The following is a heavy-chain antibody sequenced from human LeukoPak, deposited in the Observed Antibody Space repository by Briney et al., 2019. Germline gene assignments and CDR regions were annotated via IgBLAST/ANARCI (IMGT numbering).Heavy chain of an antibody. D-gene: IGHD2-15*01. V-gene: IGHV4-34*01. J-gene: IGHJ4*02. CDR3: AREYCSGGSCYPIFDY. CDR2: INHSGST. Sequence: SETLSLTCAVYGGSSSGYYWSWIRQPPGEGLEWIGEINHSGSTNYNPSLKSRVTISVNTSKNQFSLKLSSVTAADTAVYYCAREYCSGGSCYPIFDYWGQGTLVTVSS. CDR1: GGSSSGYY.